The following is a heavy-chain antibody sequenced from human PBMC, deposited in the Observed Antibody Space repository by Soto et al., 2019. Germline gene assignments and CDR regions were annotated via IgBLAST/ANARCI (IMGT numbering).Heavy chain of an antibody. CDR1: GYTLTELS. D-gene: IGHD3-10*01. V-gene: IGHV1-24*01. CDR3: ARDVVGITMVGDAFDI. Sequence: ASVKVSCKVSGYTLTELSMHWVRQAPGKGLEWMGGFDPEDGETIYAQKFQGRVTMTEDTSTDTAYMELSSLRSDDTAVYYCARDVVGITMVGDAFDIWGQGTMVTVSS. J-gene: IGHJ3*02. CDR2: FDPEDGET.